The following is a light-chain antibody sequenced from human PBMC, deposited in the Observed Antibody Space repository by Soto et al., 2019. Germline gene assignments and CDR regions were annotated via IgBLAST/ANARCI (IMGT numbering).Light chain of an antibody. CDR2: GAS. Sequence: EIVWTQSPGTMSLSPGERATLSCRASQSVSSNYLAWYQQKPGQAPRLLIYGASSRATGIPDRFSGSGSVTDFTLTISIRDPEDFAVYYCQPDGSAPVTFGHETKLEIK. V-gene: IGKV3-20*01. J-gene: IGKJ2*01. CDR1: QSVSSNY. CDR3: QPDGSAPVT.